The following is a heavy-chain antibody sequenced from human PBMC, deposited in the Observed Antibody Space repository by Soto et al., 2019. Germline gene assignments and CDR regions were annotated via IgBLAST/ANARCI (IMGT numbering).Heavy chain of an antibody. Sequence: SVKVSCKASGGTFSSYAISWVRQAPGQGLEWMGGIIPIFGTANYAQKFQGRVTITADESTSTAYMELSSLRSEDTAVYYCARGLLRYYDFWSGYPSYFDYWGQGTLVTVSS. D-gene: IGHD3-3*01. V-gene: IGHV1-69*13. CDR3: ARGLLRYYDFWSGYPSYFDY. J-gene: IGHJ4*02. CDR1: GGTFSSYA. CDR2: IIPIFGTA.